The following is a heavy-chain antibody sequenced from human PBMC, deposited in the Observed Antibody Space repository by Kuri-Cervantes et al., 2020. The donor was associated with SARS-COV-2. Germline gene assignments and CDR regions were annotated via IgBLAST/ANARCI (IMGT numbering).Heavy chain of an antibody. D-gene: IGHD1-26*01. V-gene: IGHV3-23*01. CDR3: AKASLVGYYYYYMDV. CDR2: ISGSGGST. Sequence: GESLKIPCAASGFTFSSYAMSWVRQAPGKGLEWVSAISGSGGSTYYADSVRGRFTISRDNSKNTLYLQMNSLRAEDTAVYYCAKASLVGYYYYYMDVWGKGTTVTVSS. J-gene: IGHJ6*03. CDR1: GFTFSSYA.